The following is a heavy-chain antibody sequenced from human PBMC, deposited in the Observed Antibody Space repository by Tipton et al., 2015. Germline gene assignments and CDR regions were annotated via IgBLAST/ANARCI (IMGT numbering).Heavy chain of an antibody. Sequence: PGLVKPSQTLSLTCAISGDSVSSNSAAWNWIRQSPSRGLEWLGNTYYRSKWYSDYAVSVKSRITINSDTSKNQFSLQLNSVTPEDTAVYYCARGVLNTKYEINWFGPWGQGTPVTVSS. V-gene: IGHV6-1*01. CDR1: GDSVSSNSAA. D-gene: IGHD3-22*01. CDR3: ARGVLNTKYEINWFGP. J-gene: IGHJ5*02. CDR2: TYYRSKWYS.